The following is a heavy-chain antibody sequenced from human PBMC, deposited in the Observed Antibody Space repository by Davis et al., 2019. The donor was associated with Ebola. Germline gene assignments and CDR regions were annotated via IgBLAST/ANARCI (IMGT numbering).Heavy chain of an antibody. J-gene: IGHJ6*02. CDR1: GFTVSSNY. CDR3: ARADCSGGSCYSGGHYYYYGMDV. V-gene: IGHV5-51*01. Sequence: GESLKISCAASGFTVSSNYMSWVRQAPGKGLEWMGIIYPGDSDTRYSPSFQGQVTISADKSISTAYLQWSSLKASDTAMYYCARADCSGGSCYSGGHYYYYGMDVWGQGTTVTVSS. D-gene: IGHD2-15*01. CDR2: IYPGDSDT.